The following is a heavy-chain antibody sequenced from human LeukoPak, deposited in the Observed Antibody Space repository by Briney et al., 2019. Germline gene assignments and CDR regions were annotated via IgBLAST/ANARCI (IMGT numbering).Heavy chain of an antibody. J-gene: IGHJ4*02. V-gene: IGHV6-1*01. CDR2: TYYRPYKSNRSKWYN. CDR1: GDSVSSNSVA. D-gene: IGHD1-26*01. CDR3: ARLRGLYSGTYRYQTAFEY. Sequence: SQTLSLTCAISGDSVSSNSVAWNWIRQSPSGGLEWLGRTYYRPYKSNRSKWYNEYAISVKSRITINPDTSKNQFSLQLNSVTPDDTAVYYCARLRGLYSGTYRYQTAFEYWGQGSLLTVSS.